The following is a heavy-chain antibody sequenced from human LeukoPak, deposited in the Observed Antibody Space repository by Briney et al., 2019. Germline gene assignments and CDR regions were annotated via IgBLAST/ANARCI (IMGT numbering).Heavy chain of an antibody. CDR1: GFTFSSYA. D-gene: IGHD2-15*01. J-gene: IGHJ4*02. Sequence: PGGSLRLSCAASGFTFSSYAMSWVRQAPGKGLEWVSGNGDSGGSTNHADSVKGRFTISRDNSKNTLYLQMNSLRAEDTAVYYCAKQLGYCSDGSCYFDYWGQGTLVTVSS. CDR3: AKQLGYCSDGSCYFDY. CDR2: NGDSGGST. V-gene: IGHV3-23*01.